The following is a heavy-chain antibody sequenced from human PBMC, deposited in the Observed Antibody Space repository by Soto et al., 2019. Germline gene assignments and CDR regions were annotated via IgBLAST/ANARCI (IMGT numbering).Heavy chain of an antibody. Sequence: GEDLNISCKGSGYGVSIRWIAWGRQFPGKVLEWMVIIYPDYSDTRYSPSFQGQVTISADKSISTAYMQWSSLKASYTAMYYCARVRDLAGLDYWGQGTLVTVSS. J-gene: IGHJ4*02. CDR3: ARVRDLAGLDY. CDR2: IYPDYSDT. D-gene: IGHD2-21*01. V-gene: IGHV5-51*01. CDR1: GYGVSIRW.